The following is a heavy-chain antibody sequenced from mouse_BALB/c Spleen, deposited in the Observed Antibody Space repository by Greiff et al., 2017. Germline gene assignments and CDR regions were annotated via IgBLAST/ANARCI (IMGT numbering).Heavy chain of an antibody. D-gene: IGHD3-3*01. CDR2: ISYSGST. Sequence: EVQLQESGPGLVKPSQSLSLTCTVTGFSITSDYAWYWILQLPGNKLEWLGYISYSGSTSYNPSLKSRISITRDTTKNQFFLQLNSVTTEDTATYYCAREGPLYYFDYWGQGTTLTVSS. V-gene: IGHV3-2*02. CDR3: AREGPLYYFDY. J-gene: IGHJ2*01. CDR1: GFSITSDYA.